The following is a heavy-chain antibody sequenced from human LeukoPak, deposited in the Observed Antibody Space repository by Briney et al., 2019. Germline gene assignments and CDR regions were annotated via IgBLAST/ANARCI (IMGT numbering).Heavy chain of an antibody. D-gene: IGHD1-26*01. J-gene: IGHJ5*02. CDR3: ARVRRIVGATGGWFDP. CDR2: ISAYNGNT. Sequence: KVSCKASGYTFTSYGISWVRQAPGQGLEWMGWISAYNGNTNYAQKLQGRVTMTTDTSTSTAYMELRSLGSDDTAVYYCARVRRIVGATGGWFDPWGQGTLVTVSS. V-gene: IGHV1-18*01. CDR1: GYTFTSYG.